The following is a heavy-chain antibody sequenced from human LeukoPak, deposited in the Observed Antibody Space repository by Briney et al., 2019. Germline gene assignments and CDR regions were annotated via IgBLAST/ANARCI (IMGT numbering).Heavy chain of an antibody. V-gene: IGHV3-30-3*01. CDR2: ISYDGSNK. CDR3: ARTTTPHYYGSGSYALGY. Sequence: GGSLRHSCAASGFTFSTYAMHWVRQGPGKGLEWVAVISYDGSNKYYADSVKGRFTISRDNSKNTLYLQMSSLSAEDTAVYYCARTTTPHYYGSGSYALGYWGQGTLVTVPS. J-gene: IGHJ4*02. CDR1: GFTFSTYA. D-gene: IGHD3-10*01.